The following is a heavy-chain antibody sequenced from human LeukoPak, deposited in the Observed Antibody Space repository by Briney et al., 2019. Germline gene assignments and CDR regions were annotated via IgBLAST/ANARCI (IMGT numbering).Heavy chain of an antibody. Sequence: PGESLKISCKGSGYTFSSYWIGWVRQMPGKGLEWMGIIYPGDSDTRYSPSFKGQVTMSADKSINTAYLQWSSLKASDTAMYYCARNLGYSSGWYSDYWSQGTLVTVSS. CDR2: IYPGDSDT. D-gene: IGHD6-19*01. CDR3: ARNLGYSSGWYSDY. V-gene: IGHV5-51*01. CDR1: GYTFSSYW. J-gene: IGHJ4*02.